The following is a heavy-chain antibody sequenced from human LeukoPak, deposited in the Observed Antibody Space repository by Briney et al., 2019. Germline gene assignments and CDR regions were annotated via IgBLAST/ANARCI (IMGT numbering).Heavy chain of an antibody. CDR2: MSHSGNT. J-gene: IGHJ4*02. CDR3: ARGHYDTGGYYSGFFDY. Sequence: SGTLSLTCVVSGDSIISSHWWTWVRQPPGKGLEWIGEMSHSGNTNYNPSLQSRVTTLVDKSKNQFSLRLTSMTVADTAVYYCARGHYDTGGYYSGFFDYWGQGTLVTVSS. V-gene: IGHV4-4*02. D-gene: IGHD3-22*01. CDR1: GDSIISSHW.